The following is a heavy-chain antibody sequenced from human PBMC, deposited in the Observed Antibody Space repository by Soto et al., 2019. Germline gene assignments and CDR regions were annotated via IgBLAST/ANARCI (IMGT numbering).Heavy chain of an antibody. J-gene: IGHJ4*02. V-gene: IGHV1-69*02. D-gene: IGHD1-26*01. Sequence: QVQLVQSGAEVKKPGSSVKVSCKASGGTFSSYIISWVRQAPGQGLEWMGRIIPILGIANYAQKFQGRVTITAAKSTSTAYMELSSLRSEDTAVYYGARFPQTAIVGAAYFDYWGQGTLVTVSS. CDR3: ARFPQTAIVGAAYFDY. CDR1: GGTFSSYI. CDR2: IIPILGIA.